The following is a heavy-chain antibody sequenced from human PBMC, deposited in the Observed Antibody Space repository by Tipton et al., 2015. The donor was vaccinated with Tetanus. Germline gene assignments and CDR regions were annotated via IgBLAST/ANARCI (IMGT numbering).Heavy chain of an antibody. D-gene: IGHD3-3*01. Sequence: LRLSCTVSSVSIADNTNYWGWIRQPPGKGLEWIGSIYSSGDPYSNPSLKSRVTMSVDTSRNQFSLRLSSVTAADTAEYYCARHNSGYFTFFDSWGQGILVTVSS. CDR2: IYSSGDP. CDR3: ARHNSGYFTFFDS. V-gene: IGHV4-39*01. CDR1: SVSIADNTNY. J-gene: IGHJ4*02.